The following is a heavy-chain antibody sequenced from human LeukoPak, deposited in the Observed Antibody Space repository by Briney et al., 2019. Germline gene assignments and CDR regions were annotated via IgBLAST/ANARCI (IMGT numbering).Heavy chain of an antibody. CDR1: GFTLSNYW. J-gene: IGHJ4*02. Sequence: GGSLRLSCAASGFTLSNYWMHWVRQAPGKGLVWVSRINSDAITTYADSVKGRFTISRDDAKNTLYLQMNSLRGEDTAVYYCARDRLHYGEYEKTFDYWGQGTLVTVSS. CDR2: INSDAIT. CDR3: ARDRLHYGEYEKTFDY. V-gene: IGHV3-74*01. D-gene: IGHD4-17*01.